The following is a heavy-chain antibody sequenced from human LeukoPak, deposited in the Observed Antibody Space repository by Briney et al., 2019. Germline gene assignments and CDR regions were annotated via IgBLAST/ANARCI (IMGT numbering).Heavy chain of an antibody. CDR1: GFTFSSYG. Sequence: PGRSLRLSCAASGFTFSSYGMHWVRQAPGKGLEWVAVISYDGSNKYYADSVKGRFTISRDNSKNTLYLQMNSLRAEDTAVYYCATLDGSLFDYWGQGTLVTVSS. D-gene: IGHD5-24*01. CDR3: ATLDGSLFDY. CDR2: ISYDGSNK. J-gene: IGHJ4*02. V-gene: IGHV3-30*03.